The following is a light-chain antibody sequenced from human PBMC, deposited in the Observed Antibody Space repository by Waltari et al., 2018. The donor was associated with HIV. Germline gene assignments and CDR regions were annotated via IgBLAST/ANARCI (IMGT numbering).Light chain of an antibody. V-gene: IGLV1-47*01. Sequence: QPVLTQPPSASGTPGQRVTIACSGSSPTHGSNYVNWYQHLPGTAPKLLIYRNNPRPSGVPDRFSGSKSGTSASLAISGLRSEDEADYYCAAWDDSLSGHWVFGGGTKLTVL. J-gene: IGLJ3*02. CDR3: AAWDDSLSGHWV. CDR1: SPTHGSNY. CDR2: RNN.